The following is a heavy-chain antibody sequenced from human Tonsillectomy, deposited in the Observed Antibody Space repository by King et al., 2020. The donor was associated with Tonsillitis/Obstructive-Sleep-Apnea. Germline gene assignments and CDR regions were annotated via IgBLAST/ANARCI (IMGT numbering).Heavy chain of an antibody. CDR3: AREYCSGDSCYRIFDC. CDR2: IKHHGSEK. CDR1: GFTISNYW. J-gene: IGHJ4*02. Sequence: QLVQSGGGVVQPGGSLRLSCVASGFTISNYWMSWVRQAPGKGLEWVANIKHHGSEKYYVDSVKGRFTISRDNAKNSLYLQMNSLRAEDTAVYFCAREYCSGDSCYRIFDCWGQGTLVTVSS. V-gene: IGHV3-7*04. D-gene: IGHD2-15*01.